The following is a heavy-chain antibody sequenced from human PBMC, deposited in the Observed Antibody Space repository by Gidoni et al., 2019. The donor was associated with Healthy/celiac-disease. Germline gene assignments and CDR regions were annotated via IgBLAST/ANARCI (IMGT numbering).Heavy chain of an antibody. CDR1: GGSISSGGYY. V-gene: IGHV4-31*03. CDR3: ARVVDGYYDSSGYYVGWFDP. D-gene: IGHD3-22*01. J-gene: IGHJ5*02. CDR2: IFYSGST. Sequence: QVQLQESGPGLVKPSQTLSLTCTVSGGSISSGGYYWSWIRQHPGKGLEWIGYIFYSGSTYYNPALKSRVTISVDTSKNQFSLKLSSVTAADTAVYYCARVVDGYYDSSGYYVGWFDPWGQGTLVTVSS.